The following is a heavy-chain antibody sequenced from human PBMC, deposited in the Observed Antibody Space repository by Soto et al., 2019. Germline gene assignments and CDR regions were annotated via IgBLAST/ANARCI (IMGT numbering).Heavy chain of an antibody. CDR1: GFTFSSYA. J-gene: IGHJ4*02. CDR2: IPYDGSNK. V-gene: IGHV3-30-3*01. D-gene: IGHD2-15*01. CDR3: ARDVRGCSGGSCYPLFVY. Sequence: GGSLRLSCAASGFTFSSYAMHWVRQAPGKGLEWVAVIPYDGSNKYYADSVKGRFTISRDNSKNTLYLQMNSLRAEDTAVYYCARDVRGCSGGSCYPLFVYWGQGTLVTVSS.